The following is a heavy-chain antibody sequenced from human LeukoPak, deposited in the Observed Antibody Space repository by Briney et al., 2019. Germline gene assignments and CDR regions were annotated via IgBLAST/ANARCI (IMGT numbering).Heavy chain of an antibody. J-gene: IGHJ4*02. CDR3: ARAGNNWSFDY. Sequence: SETLSLTCTVSGDSVSIYYWSWIRQPPGKGLEWIGYIYYRGDTNYNPSLKSRVTMAVDTSKNQFSLKVSSVTAADTAVYYCARAGNNWSFDYWGQGTLVTVSS. V-gene: IGHV4-59*02. CDR2: IYYRGDT. D-gene: IGHD1-1*01. CDR1: GDSVSIYY.